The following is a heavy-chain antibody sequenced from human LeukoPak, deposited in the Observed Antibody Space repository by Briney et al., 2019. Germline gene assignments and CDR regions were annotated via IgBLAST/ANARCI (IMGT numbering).Heavy chain of an antibody. V-gene: IGHV3-30*02. D-gene: IGHD3-10*01. CDR1: GFTFSSYG. CDR3: AKDPTVRGVITGYYYYYMDV. CDR2: VRYDGSNK. Sequence: GGSLRLSCAASGFTFSSYGMHWVRQAPGKGLEWVAFVRYDGSNKYYADSVKGRFTISRDNSKNTLYLQMNSLRAEDTAVYYCAKDPTVRGVITGYYYYYMDVWGKGTTVTISS. J-gene: IGHJ6*03.